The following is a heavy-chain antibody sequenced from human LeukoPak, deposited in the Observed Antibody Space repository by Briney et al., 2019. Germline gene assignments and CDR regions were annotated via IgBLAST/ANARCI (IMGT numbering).Heavy chain of an antibody. V-gene: IGHV3-74*01. Sequence: GGSLRLSCAASGFTFTTYWMHWVRQAPGEGLVWVSRIGGVGSLTSYADSVKGRFTVSRDIAKNTLYLQMNSLRAEDTAVYYCARGRYYDMDVWGQGTTVTVSS. CDR2: IGGVGSLT. CDR3: ARGRYYDMDV. J-gene: IGHJ6*02. CDR1: GFTFTTYW.